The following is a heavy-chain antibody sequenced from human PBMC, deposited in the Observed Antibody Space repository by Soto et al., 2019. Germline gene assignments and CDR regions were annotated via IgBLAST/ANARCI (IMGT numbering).Heavy chain of an antibody. J-gene: IGHJ4*02. CDR2: IYYSGST. D-gene: IGHD4-17*01. CDR1: GGSIRSYY. CDR3: ARGLYGDYLDY. Sequence: SETLSLTCTVSGGSIRSYYWSWIRQPPGKGLEWIGYIYYSGSTNYNPSLKSRVTISVDTSKNQFSLKLSSVTAADTAVYYCARGLYGDYLDYWGQGTLVTVSS. V-gene: IGHV4-59*01.